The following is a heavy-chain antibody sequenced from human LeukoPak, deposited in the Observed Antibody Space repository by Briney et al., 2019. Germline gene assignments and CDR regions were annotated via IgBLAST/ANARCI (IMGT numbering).Heavy chain of an antibody. CDR1: GGTFSSYA. D-gene: IGHD3-3*01. CDR2: IIPIFGTA. J-gene: IGHJ5*02. V-gene: IGHV1-69*01. CDR3: ARDLGHPVTIFSLDP. Sequence: SVKVSCKASGGTFSSYAISWVRQAPGQGLEWMGGIIPIFGTAKYEQKFQGRVTITADESTSTAYMELSSLRSEDTAVYYCARDLGHPVTIFSLDPWGQGTLVTVSS.